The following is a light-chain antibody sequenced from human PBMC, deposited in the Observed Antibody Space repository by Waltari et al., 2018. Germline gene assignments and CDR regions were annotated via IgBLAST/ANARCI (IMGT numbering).Light chain of an antibody. J-gene: IGKJ1*01. CDR1: HGMSSY. CDR3: LQLNSYRLL. V-gene: IGKV1-9*01. CDR2: DAS. Sequence: DLQLTQSPSLLSASVGDRVTITCRDSHGMSSYLAWYQQKPGKAPKLLIYDASTLQSGVPSRFGCSGSGTEFTLTNSGLHPEDFATYYCLQLNSYRLLLGKGTKVEIK.